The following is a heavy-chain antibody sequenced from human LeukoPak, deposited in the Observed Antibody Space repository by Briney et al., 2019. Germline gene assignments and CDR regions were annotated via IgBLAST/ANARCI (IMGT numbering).Heavy chain of an antibody. Sequence: SETLSLTCTVSGGSISSYYWSWIRQPPGKGLEWIGYIYYSGSTNYNPSLKSRVTISVDTSKNQFSLKLSSVTAADTAVYYCASSSSGYYLDYWGQGTLVTVSS. CDR3: ASSSSGYYLDY. CDR1: GGSISSYY. D-gene: IGHD3-22*01. CDR2: IYYSGST. V-gene: IGHV4-59*12. J-gene: IGHJ4*02.